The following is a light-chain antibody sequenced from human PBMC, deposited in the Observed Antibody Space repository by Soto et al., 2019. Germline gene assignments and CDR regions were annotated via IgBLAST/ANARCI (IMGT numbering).Light chain of an antibody. Sequence: DIQMTQSPSSLSASVGDRVTITCRASENIGSWLAWYQQKAGKAPSLLIYKASSLESGVPSRFSGSGSGTEFTLTISSLQPDDFATYYCQHYNSYSEAFGQGTKVDIK. J-gene: IGKJ1*01. CDR2: KAS. CDR3: QHYNSYSEA. CDR1: ENIGSW. V-gene: IGKV1-5*03.